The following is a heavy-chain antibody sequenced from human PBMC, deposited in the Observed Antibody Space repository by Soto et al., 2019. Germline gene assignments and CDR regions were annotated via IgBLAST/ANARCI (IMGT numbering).Heavy chain of an antibody. D-gene: IGHD7-27*01. CDR1: GGSISSGGYY. J-gene: IGHJ4*02. CDR2: IYYSGST. Sequence: PSETLSLTCTVSGGSISSGGYYWSWIRQHPGKGLEWIGYIYYSGSTNYNPSLKSRVTISVDTSKNQFSLKLSSVTAADAAVYYCARRWGRTFDYWGQGTLVTVSS. CDR3: ARRWGRTFDY. V-gene: IGHV4-61*08.